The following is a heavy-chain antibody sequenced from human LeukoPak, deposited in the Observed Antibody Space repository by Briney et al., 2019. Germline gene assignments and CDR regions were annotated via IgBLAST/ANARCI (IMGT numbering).Heavy chain of an antibody. V-gene: IGHV3-74*01. CDR2: VKSDGSNP. D-gene: IGHD3-10*01. CDR1: RFSFSNYW. CDR3: ARDIVSGSGSLDY. J-gene: IGHJ4*02. Sequence: PGGSLRLSCAASRFSFSNYWMHWVRQAPGKGLVWGSRVKSDGSNPSYADSVKGRFTISRDNAENKLYLQMNTLGAEDTAVYYCARDIVSGSGSLDYWGQGTLVTVSS.